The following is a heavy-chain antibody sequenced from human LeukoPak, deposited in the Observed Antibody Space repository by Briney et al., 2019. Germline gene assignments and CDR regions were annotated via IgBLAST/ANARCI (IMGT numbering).Heavy chain of an antibody. J-gene: IGHJ4*02. CDR2: IYYSGST. Sequence: SETLSLTCTVSAGSISNSSYYWGWLRQPPGKGLEWIGSIYYSGSTYYNPSLKSRVTITVDTSKNQFSLKLSSVTAADTAVYYCARDRGSYFDYWGQGTLVTVSS. CDR3: ARDRGSYFDY. D-gene: IGHD1-26*01. CDR1: AGSISNSSYY. V-gene: IGHV4-39*07.